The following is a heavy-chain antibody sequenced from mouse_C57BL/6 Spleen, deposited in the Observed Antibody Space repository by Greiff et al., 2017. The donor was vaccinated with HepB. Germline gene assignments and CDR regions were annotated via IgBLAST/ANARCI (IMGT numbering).Heavy chain of an antibody. CDR3: ARNYYGSHWYFDV. CDR2: IWTGGGT. D-gene: IGHD1-1*01. V-gene: IGHV2-9-1*01. Sequence: VQLQQSGPGLVAPSQSLSITCTVSGFSFTSYAISWVRQPPGKGLEWLGVIWTGGGTNYNSALKSRLSISKDNSKSQVFLKMNSLQTDDTARYYCARNYYGSHWYFDVWGTGTTVTVSS. CDR1: GFSFTSYA. J-gene: IGHJ1*03.